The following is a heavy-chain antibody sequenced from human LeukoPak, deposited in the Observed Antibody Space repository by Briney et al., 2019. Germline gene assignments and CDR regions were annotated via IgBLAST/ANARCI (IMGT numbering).Heavy chain of an antibody. J-gene: IGHJ3*02. CDR3: ARLGDIVVVPAAPEGLDI. CDR1: GGSISSYY. CDR2: IYYSGST. V-gene: IGHV4-59*08. Sequence: SQTLSLTCTVSGGSISSYYWSWIRQPPGKGLEWIGYIYYSGSTNYNPSLKSRVTISVDTSKNQFSLKLSSVTAADTAVYYCARLGDIVVVPAAPEGLDIWGQGTMATVSS. D-gene: IGHD2-2*01.